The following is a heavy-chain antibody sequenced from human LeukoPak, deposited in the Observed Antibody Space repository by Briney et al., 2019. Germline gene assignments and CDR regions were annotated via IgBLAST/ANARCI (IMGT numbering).Heavy chain of an antibody. V-gene: IGHV3-30-3*02. D-gene: IGHD1-26*01. CDR1: GFTFSSYA. CDR3: AKQILWGSSIVGAIGS. J-gene: IGHJ5*02. Sequence: GRSLRLSCAASGFTFSSYAMHWVRQAPGKGLEWVAVISYDGSNKYYADSVKGRFTISRDTSKNTLYLQMNSLRAEDTAIYYCAKQILWGSSIVGAIGSWGQGTLVTVSS. CDR2: ISYDGSNK.